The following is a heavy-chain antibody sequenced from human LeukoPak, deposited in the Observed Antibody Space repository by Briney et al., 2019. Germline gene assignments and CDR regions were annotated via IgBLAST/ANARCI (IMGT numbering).Heavy chain of an antibody. V-gene: IGHV4-4*07. Sequence: SETLSLTCTVSGGSISGYYWSWIRQPAGKGLEWIGRIYTSGSTNYNPSLKSRVTMSVDTSKNQFSLKLSSVTAADTAVYYCARDTPDSSSWYEYYYGMDVWGQGATVTVSS. J-gene: IGHJ6*02. CDR2: IYTSGST. D-gene: IGHD6-13*01. CDR1: GGSISGYY. CDR3: ARDTPDSSSWYEYYYGMDV.